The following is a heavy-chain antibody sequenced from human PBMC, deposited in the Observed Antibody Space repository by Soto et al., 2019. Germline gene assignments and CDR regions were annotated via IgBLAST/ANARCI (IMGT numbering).Heavy chain of an antibody. V-gene: IGHV3-21*01. CDR1: GFTFSSYS. J-gene: IGHJ4*02. CDR3: ARETYYYGSGNLGY. CDR2: ISSSSSYI. Sequence: ESGGGLVKPGGSLRLSCAASGFTFSSYSMNWVRQAQGKGLEWVSSISSSSSYIYYADSVKGRFTISRDNAKNSLYLQMNSLRAEDTAVYFCARETYYYGSGNLGYWGQGTLVTVSS. D-gene: IGHD3-10*01.